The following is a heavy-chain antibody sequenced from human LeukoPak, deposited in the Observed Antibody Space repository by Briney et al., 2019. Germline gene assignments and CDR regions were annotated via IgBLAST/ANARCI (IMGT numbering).Heavy chain of an antibody. Sequence: PSQTLSLTCTVSGGCISSCGYYWSWIRQHPGKGLECIGYIYYSGSTYYNPSLKSRVTISVDTSKNQFSLKLTSVTAADTAVYYCARDSGNYYDSSGLVFDYWGQGTLVTVSS. CDR3: ARDSGNYYDSSGLVFDY. J-gene: IGHJ4*02. CDR2: IYYSGST. V-gene: IGHV4-31*03. D-gene: IGHD3-22*01. CDR1: GGCISSCGYY.